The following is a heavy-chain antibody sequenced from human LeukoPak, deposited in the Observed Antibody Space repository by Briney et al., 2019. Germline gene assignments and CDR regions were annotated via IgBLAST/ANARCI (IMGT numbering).Heavy chain of an antibody. V-gene: IGHV3-74*01. Sequence: GGPRRLSCAASGFTFSNYGMHWVRKAPGKGLVWVSRINSDGSSTSNADSVKGRFTMSRDNAKNTLYLQMNSLRADDTAVYYCARVSGTYFFDYWGQGTLVTVSS. CDR1: GFTFSNYG. D-gene: IGHD1-26*01. CDR2: INSDGSST. CDR3: ARVSGTYFFDY. J-gene: IGHJ4*02.